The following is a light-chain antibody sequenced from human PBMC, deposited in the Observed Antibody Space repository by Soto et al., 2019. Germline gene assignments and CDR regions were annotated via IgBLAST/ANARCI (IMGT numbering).Light chain of an antibody. CDR3: QSYDNSLSVHVV. Sequence: QSVLTQPPSGSGAPGQRVTISCTGTSSNIGAGYYVHWYQQLPGTAPKLLIYGNNNRPSGVPDRFSGSKSGTSASLAITGLQAEDEADYYCQSYDNSLSVHVVFGGGTKLTVL. CDR1: SSNIGAGYY. J-gene: IGLJ2*01. CDR2: GNN. V-gene: IGLV1-40*01.